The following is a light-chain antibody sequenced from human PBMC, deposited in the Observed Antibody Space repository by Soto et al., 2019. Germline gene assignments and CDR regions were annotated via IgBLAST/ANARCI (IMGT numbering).Light chain of an antibody. J-gene: IGKJ1*01. Sequence: EIVMTQSPLSLPVTPGEPASISCRSSQSLLHRVGYNYLDWYLQKPGQSPQLLIYLGSTRASGVPDRFSGSGSGTDFTLKISRVEAEDVGVYYCMQALQSPWTFGHGPKVEI. CDR2: LGS. V-gene: IGKV2-28*01. CDR1: QSLLHRVGYNY. CDR3: MQALQSPWT.